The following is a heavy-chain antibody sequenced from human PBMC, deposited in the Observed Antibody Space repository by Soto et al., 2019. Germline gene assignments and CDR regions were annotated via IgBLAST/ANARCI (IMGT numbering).Heavy chain of an antibody. CDR3: ARRVGAILPFDY. J-gene: IGHJ4*02. CDR1: GFTFSSYS. Sequence: GGSLRVSCAASGFTFSSYSMNWVRQAPGKGLEWVSSISSSSSYIYYADSVKGRFTISRDNAKNSLYLQMNSLRAEDTAVYYCARRVGAILPFDYWGQGTLVTVSS. V-gene: IGHV3-21*01. D-gene: IGHD1-26*01. CDR2: ISSSSSYI.